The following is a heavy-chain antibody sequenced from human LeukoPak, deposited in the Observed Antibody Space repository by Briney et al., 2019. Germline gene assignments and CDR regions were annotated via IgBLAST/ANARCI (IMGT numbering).Heavy chain of an antibody. J-gene: IGHJ4*02. CDR2: INPNSGGT. V-gene: IGHV1-2*02. CDR1: GYTFTGYN. CDR3: ARGTGATPNDY. Sequence: ASVKVSCKASGYTFTGYNMHWVRQAPGQGLEWMGWINPNSGGTNYAQRFQGRVTMTRDTSINTAYMELSRLRSDDTAVYYCARGTGATPNDYWGQGTLVTVSS. D-gene: IGHD1-26*01.